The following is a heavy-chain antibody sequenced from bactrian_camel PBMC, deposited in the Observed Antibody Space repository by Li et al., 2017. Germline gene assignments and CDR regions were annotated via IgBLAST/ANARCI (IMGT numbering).Heavy chain of an antibody. J-gene: IGHJ4*01. V-gene: IGHV3S26*01. CDR2: IDSGSDRRT. D-gene: IGHD7*01. CDR1: GFIDSRYC. CDR3: AADVRSPYCAFGFSVPRFGG. Sequence: QVQLVESGGGSVQTGESLRLSCAASGFIDSRYCMGWFRQAPGKEREGVAAIDSGSDRRTTYADFVKGRFAISRDNTKTTVYLQMNSLKPEDTAMYYCAADVRSPYCAFGFSVPRFGGWGQGTQVTVS.